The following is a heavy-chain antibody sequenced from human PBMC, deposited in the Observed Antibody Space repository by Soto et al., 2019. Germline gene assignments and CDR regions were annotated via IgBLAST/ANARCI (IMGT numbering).Heavy chain of an antibody. D-gene: IGHD1-26*01. V-gene: IGHV1-69*01. J-gene: IGHJ6*02. CDR3: ARHLNSGSYYFAYYYYCMDV. Sequence: QVQLVQSGAEVKKPGSSVKVSCKASGGTFSSYAISWVRQAPGQGLEWMGGIIPIFGTANYAQKFQGRVTITADESTSTAYMELSSLRSEDTAVYYCARHLNSGSYYFAYYYYCMDVWGQGTTVTVSS. CDR2: IIPIFGTA. CDR1: GGTFSSYA.